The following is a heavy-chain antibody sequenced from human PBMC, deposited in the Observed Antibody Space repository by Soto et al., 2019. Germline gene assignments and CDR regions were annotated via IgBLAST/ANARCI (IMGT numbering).Heavy chain of an antibody. CDR1: GGSISRCYYY. D-gene: IGHD1-26*01. V-gene: IGHV4-30-4*02. Sequence: PAENRSLTFSLPGGSISRCYYYLSWIRQPPGKALECSGNIYYRGNTYYNPSLKSRLIISLDTSKNQFSLTVGSVTAADPAVYYCASYSLHRMDVWRQAITVT. CDR3: ASYSLHRMDV. CDR2: IYYRGNT. J-gene: IGHJ6*02.